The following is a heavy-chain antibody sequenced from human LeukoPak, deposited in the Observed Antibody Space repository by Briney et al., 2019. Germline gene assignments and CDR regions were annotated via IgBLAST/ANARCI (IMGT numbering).Heavy chain of an antibody. CDR2: IYYSGST. CDR3: ARLYIPGLYGMDV. V-gene: IGHV4-39*01. D-gene: IGHD2-21*01. CDR1: GGSISSSSYY. Sequence: SETLSLTCTVSGGSISSSSYYWGWIRQPPGKGLEGIGSIYYSGSTYYNPSLKSRVTLSVDTSTNQFSLKLSSVTAADTAVYYCARLYIPGLYGMDVWGQGTTVTVSS. J-gene: IGHJ6*02.